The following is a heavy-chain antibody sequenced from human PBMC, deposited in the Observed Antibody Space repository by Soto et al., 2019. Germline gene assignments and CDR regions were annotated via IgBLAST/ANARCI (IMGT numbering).Heavy chain of an antibody. Sequence: EVQLLESGGGLVQPGGSLRLSCAASGFTFSSYAMSWVRQAPGKGLEWVSAISGSGGSTYYADSVKGRFTISRDNSKNTLYLQMNSLRAEDTAVYYCAKGYCISTSCELWMMYYYGMDVWGQGTTVTVSS. D-gene: IGHD2-2*01. J-gene: IGHJ6*02. V-gene: IGHV3-23*01. CDR2: ISGSGGST. CDR3: AKGYCISTSCELWMMYYYGMDV. CDR1: GFTFSSYA.